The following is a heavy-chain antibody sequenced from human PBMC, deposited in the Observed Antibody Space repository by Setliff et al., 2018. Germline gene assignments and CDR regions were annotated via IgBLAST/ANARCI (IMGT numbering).Heavy chain of an antibody. CDR1: GYTFTSYA. V-gene: IGHV1-3*01. CDR3: AREDRAASSYYYYYYGMDV. D-gene: IGHD6-13*01. Sequence: GASVKVSCKASGYTFTSYAFHWVRQAPGQRREWMGWINAGNGNTEYSQKFQDRVSITRDTSASTAYMELSSLRSEDTAVYYCAREDRAASSYYYYYYGMDVWGQGTTVTVSS. CDR2: INAGNGNT. J-gene: IGHJ6*02.